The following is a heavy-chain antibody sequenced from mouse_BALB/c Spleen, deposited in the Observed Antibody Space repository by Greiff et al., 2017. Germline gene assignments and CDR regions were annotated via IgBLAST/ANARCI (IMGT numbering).Heavy chain of an antibody. D-gene: IGHD2-14*01. V-gene: IGHV1-80*01. J-gene: IGHJ3*01. Sequence: VQLQQSGAELVRPGSSVKISCKASGYAFSSYWMNWVKQRPGQGLEWIGQIYPGDGDTNYNGKFKGKATLTADKSSSTAYMQLSSLTSEDSAVYFCAAYYRYDGFAYWGQGTLVTVSA. CDR3: AAYYRYDGFAY. CDR1: GYAFSSYW. CDR2: IYPGDGDT.